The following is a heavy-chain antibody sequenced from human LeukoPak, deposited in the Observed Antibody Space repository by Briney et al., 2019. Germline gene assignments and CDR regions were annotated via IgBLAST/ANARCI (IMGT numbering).Heavy chain of an antibody. J-gene: IGHJ4*02. CDR2: IYYSGST. CDR1: GGSISSSSYY. Sequence: SETLSLTCTVSGGSISSSSYYWDWIRRPPGKGLEWIGSIYYSGSTYYGPSLKSRVTMSVDTSKNQLSLKLSSVTAADTAVYFCAIKKNGNHFDYWGQGTLVTVSS. V-gene: IGHV4-39*01. CDR3: AIKKNGNHFDY.